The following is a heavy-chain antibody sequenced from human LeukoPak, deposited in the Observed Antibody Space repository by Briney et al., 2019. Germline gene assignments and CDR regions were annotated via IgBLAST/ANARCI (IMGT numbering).Heavy chain of an antibody. V-gene: IGHV1-69*04. Sequence: ASVTVSCKASGGTFSSYAISWVRQAPGQGLEWMGRIIPILGIANYAQKFQGRVTITADKSTSTAYMELSSLRSEDTAVYYCARDQNIGSSWYYYYYGMDVWGQGTTVTVSS. J-gene: IGHJ6*02. D-gene: IGHD6-13*01. CDR3: ARDQNIGSSWYYYYYGMDV. CDR1: GGTFSSYA. CDR2: IIPILGIA.